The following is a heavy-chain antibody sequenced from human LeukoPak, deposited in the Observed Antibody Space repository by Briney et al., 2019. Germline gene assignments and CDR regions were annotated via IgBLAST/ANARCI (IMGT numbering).Heavy chain of an antibody. D-gene: IGHD3-3*01. V-gene: IGHV1-2*02. CDR1: GYTFTGYY. Sequence: ASVKVSCKASGYTFTGYYMHWVRQAPGQGLEWMGWINPNSGGTNYAQKFQGRVTMTRDTSISTAYMDLSSLRSDDTAVYYCATAFGAVDFDYWGQGTLVTVSS. J-gene: IGHJ4*02. CDR3: ATAFGAVDFDY. CDR2: INPNSGGT.